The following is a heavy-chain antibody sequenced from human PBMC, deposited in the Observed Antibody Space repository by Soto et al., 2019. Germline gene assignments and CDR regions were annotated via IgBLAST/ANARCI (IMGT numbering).Heavy chain of an antibody. V-gene: IGHV4-39*01. CDR1: GDSIISSDFY. D-gene: IGHD3-3*02. CDR3: ARHSLALRKNNWFDP. J-gene: IGHJ5*02. CDR2: IFYLGSS. Sequence: SETLSLTCTVSGDSIISSDFYWGWVRQPPGKGLEWIGGIFYLGSSYYNPFLKSRVTMSVDTSKNQFSLRLRSVTAADTALYFCARHSLALRKNNWFDPWGQGIMVTVSS.